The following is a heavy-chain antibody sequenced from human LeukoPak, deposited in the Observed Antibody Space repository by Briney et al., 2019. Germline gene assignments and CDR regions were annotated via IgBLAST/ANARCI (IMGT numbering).Heavy chain of an antibody. J-gene: IGHJ3*02. V-gene: IGHV3-21*01. CDR1: GFTFSSYS. CDR3: ARDHVIAVAPDAFDI. Sequence: GRSLRLSCAASGFTFSSYSMNWVRQAPGKGLEWVSSISSSSYIYYADSVKGRFTISRDNAKNSLYLQMNSLRAEDTAVYYCARDHVIAVAPDAFDIWGQGTMVTVSS. CDR2: ISSSSYI. D-gene: IGHD6-19*01.